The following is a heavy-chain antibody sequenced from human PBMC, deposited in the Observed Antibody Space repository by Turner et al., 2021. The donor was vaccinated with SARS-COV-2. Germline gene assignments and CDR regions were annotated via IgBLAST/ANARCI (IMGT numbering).Heavy chain of an antibody. J-gene: IGHJ5*02. D-gene: IGHD3-22*01. Sequence: EVQLVESGGGLVQPGGSLRLSCAASGFTFSSYDMHWVRQATGKGLEWVSAIGTAGDTYYPGSVKGRCTISRENAKNSLYLQMNSLRAGDTAVYYCARGYFDSSGYHNWFDPWGQGTLVTVSS. CDR1: GFTFSSYD. CDR2: IGTAGDT. CDR3: ARGYFDSSGYHNWFDP. V-gene: IGHV3-13*04.